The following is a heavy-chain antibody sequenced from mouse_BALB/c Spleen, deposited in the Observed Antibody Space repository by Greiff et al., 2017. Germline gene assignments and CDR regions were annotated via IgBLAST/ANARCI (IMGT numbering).Heavy chain of an antibody. D-gene: IGHD2-1*01. J-gene: IGHJ3*01. V-gene: IGHV5-6-5*01. CDR2: ISSGGST. CDR3: ARGGGNYEFAY. Sequence: EVKLMESGGGLVKPGGSLKLSCAASGFTFSSYAMSWVRQTPEKRLEWVASISSGGSTYYPDSVKGRFTISRDNARNILYLQMSSLRSEDTAMYYCARGGGNYEFAYWGQGTLVTVSA. CDR1: GFTFSSYA.